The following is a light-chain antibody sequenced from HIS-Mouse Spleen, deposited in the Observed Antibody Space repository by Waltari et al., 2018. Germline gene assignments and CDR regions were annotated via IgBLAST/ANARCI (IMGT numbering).Light chain of an antibody. CDR3: CSYAGSSTWV. V-gene: IGLV2-23*01. J-gene: IGLJ3*02. CDR1: SSDVGGYNY. Sequence: QSALTQPRSVSGSPGQSVTISCTGTSSDVGGYNYLSWYQQHPGKAPKLMIYEGSKRPSGVSNRFSGSKSGNTASLTISGLQAEDEADYYCCSYAGSSTWVFGGGTKLTVL. CDR2: EGS.